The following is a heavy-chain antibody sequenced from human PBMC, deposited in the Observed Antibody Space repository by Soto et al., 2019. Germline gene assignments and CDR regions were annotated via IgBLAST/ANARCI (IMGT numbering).Heavy chain of an antibody. D-gene: IGHD4-4*01. V-gene: IGHV4-61*01. CDR2: IYYSGST. CDR3: ARGHDYRVPKCGMDV. Sequence: QVQLQEWGPGLVKPSETLSLTCTVSGGSVSSGSYYWSWIRQPPGKGLEWIGYIYYSGSTNYNPSLKSRVTISVDTSKNQFSLKLSSVTAADTAVYYCARGHDYRVPKCGMDVWGQGTTVTVSS. J-gene: IGHJ6*02. CDR1: GGSVSSGSYY.